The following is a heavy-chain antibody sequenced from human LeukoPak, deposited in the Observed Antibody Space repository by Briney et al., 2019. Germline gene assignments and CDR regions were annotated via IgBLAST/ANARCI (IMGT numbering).Heavy chain of an antibody. CDR3: ARDRAANQDWVELDP. Sequence: PGGSLRLSCAVSGFRFSDYYMSWVRQAPGKGLEWVGLIRDSGEAFYADFARGRFAISRDESENTLYLQMNSLRVEDTAVYFCARDRAANQDWVELDPWGQGTPVIVSS. CDR2: IRDSGEA. CDR1: GFRFSDYY. V-gene: IGHV3-66*03. D-gene: IGHD3/OR15-3a*01. J-gene: IGHJ5*02.